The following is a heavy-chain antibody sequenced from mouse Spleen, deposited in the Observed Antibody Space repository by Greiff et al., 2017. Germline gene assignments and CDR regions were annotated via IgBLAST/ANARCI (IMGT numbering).Heavy chain of an antibody. J-gene: IGHJ2*01. V-gene: IGHV1-39*01. CDR2: INPNYGTT. CDR3: ARSDHRTTVYDGVYFDY. D-gene: IGHD2-12*01. CDR1: GYSFTDYN. Sequence: EVQLQQSGPELVKPGASVKISCKASGYSFTDYNMNWVKQSNGKSLEWIGVINPNYGTTSYNQKFKGKATLTVDQSSSTAYMQLNSLTSEDSAVYYCARSDHRTTVYDGVYFDYWGQGTTLTVSS.